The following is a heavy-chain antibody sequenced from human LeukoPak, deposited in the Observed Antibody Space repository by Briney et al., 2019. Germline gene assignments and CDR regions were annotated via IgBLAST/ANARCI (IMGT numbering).Heavy chain of an antibody. V-gene: IGHV4-39*07. CDR3: ARDKMGGFDY. CDR1: GGSISSSSYY. Sequence: SSETLSLTCTVSGGSISSSSYYWGWIRQPPGKGLEWIGSIYYSGSTYYNPSLKSRVTISVDTSKNQFSLKLSSVTAADTAIYYCARDKMGGFDYWGQGTLVTVSS. CDR2: IYYSGST. D-gene: IGHD3-16*01. J-gene: IGHJ4*02.